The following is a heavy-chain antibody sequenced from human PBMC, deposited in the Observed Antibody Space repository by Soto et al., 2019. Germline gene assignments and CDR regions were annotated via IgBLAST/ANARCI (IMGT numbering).Heavy chain of an antibody. D-gene: IGHD6-13*01. CDR3: SRGNIAAALVY. CDR1: GGSISGHY. V-gene: IGHV4-34*01. Sequence: QVQLQQWGAGLLKPSETLSLTCAVYGGSISGHYWNWIRQPPGKGLEWIGEINHSGRTNYNPSLKSRVTLSVDTSKNQFSLNLVSVTAADTAVYFCSRGNIAAALVYWGQGTLVTVSS. J-gene: IGHJ4*02. CDR2: INHSGRT.